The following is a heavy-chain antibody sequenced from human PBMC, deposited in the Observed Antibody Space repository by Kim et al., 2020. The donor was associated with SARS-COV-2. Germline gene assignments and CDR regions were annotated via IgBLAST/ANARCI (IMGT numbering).Heavy chain of an antibody. V-gene: IGHV4-59*01. D-gene: IGHD4-17*01. CDR1: GGSISSYY. Sequence: SETLSLTCTVSGGSISSYYWSWIRQPPGKGLEWIGYIYYSGSTNYNPSFKTRVTVSVDTSKNQFSLKLSSMTAADTAVYYCPRSWNEHGDSAPYYYGMDDWGQGTTVTVSS. J-gene: IGHJ6*02. CDR3: PRSWNEHGDSAPYYYGMDD. CDR2: IYYSGST.